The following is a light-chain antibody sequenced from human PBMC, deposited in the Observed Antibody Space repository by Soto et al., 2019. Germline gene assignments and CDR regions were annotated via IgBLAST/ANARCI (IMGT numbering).Light chain of an antibody. V-gene: IGLV1-40*01. CDR3: QSYDSSLSVGV. CDR2: GNT. Sequence: QSVLTQPPSVSGAPGQRVTIPCTGSSSNIGAGYDVHWYQHLPGTAPKLLMYGNTNRPSGVPDRFSGSKSGTSASLAITGLQAEDEADYYCQSYDSSLSVGVFGGGTKLTVL. J-gene: IGLJ3*02. CDR1: SSNIGAGYD.